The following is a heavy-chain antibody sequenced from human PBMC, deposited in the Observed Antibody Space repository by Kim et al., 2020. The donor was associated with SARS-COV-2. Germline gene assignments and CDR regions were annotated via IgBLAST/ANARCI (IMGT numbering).Heavy chain of an antibody. V-gene: IGHV3-64D*09. CDR3: VKEGVTPFDY. D-gene: IGHD3-10*01. CDR2: ISSNGGST. Sequence: GGSLRLSCSASGFTFSSYAMHWVRQAPGKGLEYVSAISSNGGSTYYADSVKGIFTISRDNSKNTLYLQMSSLRAEDTAVYYCVKEGVTPFDYWGQGTLVTVSS. J-gene: IGHJ4*02. CDR1: GFTFSSYA.